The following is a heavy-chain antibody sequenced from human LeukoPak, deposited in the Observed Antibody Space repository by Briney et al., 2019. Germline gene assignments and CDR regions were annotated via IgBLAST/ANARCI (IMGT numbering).Heavy chain of an antibody. V-gene: IGHV3-21*01. CDR1: GFTFSSYS. D-gene: IGHD6-13*01. CDR3: ARDRSSSWFILDAFDI. Sequence: GGSLRLSCAASGFTFSSYSMNWVRQAPGMGLEWVSSISNGSTYIYYADSVKGRFTISRDNAKNSLYLQMNSLRAEDTAVYYCARDRSSSWFILDAFDIWGQGTMVSVSS. J-gene: IGHJ3*02. CDR2: ISNGSTYI.